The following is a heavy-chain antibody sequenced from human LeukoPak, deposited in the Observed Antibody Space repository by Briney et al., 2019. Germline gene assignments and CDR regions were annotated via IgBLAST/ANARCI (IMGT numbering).Heavy chain of an antibody. CDR2: IIGSGGST. CDR1: GFTFSSYA. CDR3: AKIVALRHC. D-gene: IGHD2-21*01. V-gene: IGHV3-23*01. J-gene: IGHJ4*02. Sequence: GGSLRLSCSASGFTFSSYALSWVRQAPGKGLEWVSGIIGSGGSTYYADSVKGRFTISRDNSKNTLYLQMNSLRAEDTAVYYFAKIVALRHCWGQGTLVTVSS.